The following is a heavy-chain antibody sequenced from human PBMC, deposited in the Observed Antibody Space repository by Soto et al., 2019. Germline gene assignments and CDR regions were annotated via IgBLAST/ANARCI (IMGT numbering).Heavy chain of an antibody. V-gene: IGHV1-69*13. CDR1: GGTFSSYA. J-gene: IGHJ5*02. CDR2: IIPIFGTA. Sequence: SVKVSCKASGGTFSSYAISWVRQAPGQGLEWMGGIIPIFGTANYAQKFRGRVTITADESTSTAYMELSSLRSEDTAVYYCARSWGDGYQGSHHWGQGTLVTVSS. CDR3: ARSWGDGYQGSHH. D-gene: IGHD5-12*01.